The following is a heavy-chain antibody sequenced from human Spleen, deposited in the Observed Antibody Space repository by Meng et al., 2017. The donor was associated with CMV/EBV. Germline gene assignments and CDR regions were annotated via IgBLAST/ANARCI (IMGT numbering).Heavy chain of an antibody. V-gene: IGHV1-18*01. CDR3: ARGVGIITMVRGGEWFDP. J-gene: IGHJ5*02. CDR1: CTSYG. Sequence: CTSYGISRVRQAPGQGLEWMGWISDYNGKKNNAQKLQGRVTMTTDTTTSTAYMEMRSLRSDDTAVYYCARGVGIITMVRGGEWFDPWGQGTLVTVSS. CDR2: ISDYNGKK. D-gene: IGHD3-10*01.